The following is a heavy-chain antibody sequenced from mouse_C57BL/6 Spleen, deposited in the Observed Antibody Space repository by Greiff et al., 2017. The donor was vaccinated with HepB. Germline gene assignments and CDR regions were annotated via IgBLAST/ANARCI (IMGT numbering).Heavy chain of an antibody. Sequence: EVKLVESGGGLVQPGGSLSLSCAASGFTFTDYYMSWVRQPPGKALEWLGFIRNKANGYTTEYSASVKGRFTISRDNSQSILYLQMNALRAEDSATYYCARYGGNYGRDYWGQGTTLTVAS. CDR1: GFTFTDYY. D-gene: IGHD2-1*01. J-gene: IGHJ2*01. V-gene: IGHV7-3*01. CDR3: ARYGGNYGRDY. CDR2: IRNKANGYTT.